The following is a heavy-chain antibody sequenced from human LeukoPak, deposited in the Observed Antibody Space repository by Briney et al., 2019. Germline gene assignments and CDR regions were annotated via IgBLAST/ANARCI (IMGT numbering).Heavy chain of an antibody. D-gene: IGHD6-6*01. V-gene: IGHV3-23*01. CDR3: ARGLYSSSP. CDR2: ISGSGFT. Sequence: GGSLRLSCAASGFTFSSYAMSWVRQAPGKGLEWVSAISGSGFTYYADSVKGRFTISRDNSKNTLYLQMNSLRAEDTAVYYRARGLYSSSPWGQGTLVTVSS. J-gene: IGHJ4*02. CDR1: GFTFSSYA.